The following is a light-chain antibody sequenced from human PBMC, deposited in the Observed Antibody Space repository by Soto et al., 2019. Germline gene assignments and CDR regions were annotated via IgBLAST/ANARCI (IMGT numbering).Light chain of an antibody. V-gene: IGKV3-15*01. CDR3: QQYIHGYT. CDR2: SAS. J-gene: IGKJ5*01. CDR1: QSVSTS. Sequence: EVDITQPRTTLSMFPGERVTLSCRASQSVSTSLAWYQQKPGQAPRLLIYSASTRATGIPARFSGSGSGTEFTLTISSLESEDFAVYYCQQYIHGYTFGQGTRLEIK.